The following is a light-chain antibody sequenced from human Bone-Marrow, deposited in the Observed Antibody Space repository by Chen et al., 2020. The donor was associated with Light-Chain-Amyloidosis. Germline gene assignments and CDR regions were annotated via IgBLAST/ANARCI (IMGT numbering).Light chain of an antibody. CDR1: QSVLYSSNNKNY. CDR3: QQYYSTPQT. V-gene: IGKV4-1*01. CDR2: WAS. Sequence: DIVMTQSPDSLAVSLGERATINCKSSQSVLYSSNNKNYLAWYQQKPGQPPKLLIYWASTRESGVPDRCSGSGSETDFTLTISSLQAEDVAVYYCQQYYSTPQTFGQGTKVEIK. J-gene: IGKJ1*01.